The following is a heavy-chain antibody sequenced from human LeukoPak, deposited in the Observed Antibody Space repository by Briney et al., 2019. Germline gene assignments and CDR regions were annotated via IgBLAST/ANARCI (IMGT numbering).Heavy chain of an antibody. CDR3: ARGLAVRSYDFWSGYYTGTEEYYYYYMDV. J-gene: IGHJ6*03. Sequence: SETLSLTCAVYGGSFSGYCWSWIRQPPGKGLEWIGEINHSGSTNYNPSLKSRVTISVDTSKNQFSLKLSSVTAADTAVYYCARGLAVRSYDFWSGYYTGTEEYYYYYMDVWGKGTTVTVSS. D-gene: IGHD3-3*01. V-gene: IGHV4-34*01. CDR2: INHSGST. CDR1: GGSFSGYC.